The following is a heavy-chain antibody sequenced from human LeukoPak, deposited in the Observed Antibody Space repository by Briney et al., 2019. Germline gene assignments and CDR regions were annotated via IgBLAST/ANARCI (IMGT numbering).Heavy chain of an antibody. J-gene: IGHJ5*02. Sequence: GGSLRLSCATSGFTFTNYWMTRVRQAPGKGLEWVANIKHDGSEQYYVDSVKGRFTISRDNAKNSLYLQMNSLRAEDTALYYCARGIATGIDFFDLWGQGTLVTVSS. CDR1: GFTFTNYW. CDR2: IKHDGSEQ. CDR3: ARGIATGIDFFDL. V-gene: IGHV3-7*01. D-gene: IGHD6-13*01.